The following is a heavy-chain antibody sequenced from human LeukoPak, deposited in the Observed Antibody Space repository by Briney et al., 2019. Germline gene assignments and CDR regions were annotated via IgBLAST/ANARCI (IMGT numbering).Heavy chain of an antibody. V-gene: IGHV3-30*02. D-gene: IGHD5-12*01. CDR2: IRYDGSNK. CDR1: GFTFDDYG. CDR3: AKGGGYEAQYYYYYLDV. Sequence: RGSLRLSCAASGFTFDDYGMSWVRQAPGKGLEWVAFIRYDGSNKYYADSVKGRFTISRDNSKNTLYLQMKSLRAEDTAVYYCAKGGGYEAQYYYYYLDVWGKGTTVTISS. J-gene: IGHJ6*03.